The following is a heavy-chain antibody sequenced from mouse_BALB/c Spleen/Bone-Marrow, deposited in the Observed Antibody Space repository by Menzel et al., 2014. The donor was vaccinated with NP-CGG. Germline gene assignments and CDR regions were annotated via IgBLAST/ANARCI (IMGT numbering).Heavy chain of an antibody. V-gene: IGHV1S22*01. CDR3: TREVRRYAMDY. J-gene: IGHJ4*01. CDR1: GYTFTSYW. D-gene: IGHD2-14*01. Sequence: GSELVRPGASVKLSCKASGYTFTSYWMHWVKQRPGQGLEWIGNIYPGSGSTNYDEKFKSKATLTVDTSSSTAYMQLSSLTSEDSAVYYCTREVRRYAMDYWGQGTSVTVSS. CDR2: IYPGSGST.